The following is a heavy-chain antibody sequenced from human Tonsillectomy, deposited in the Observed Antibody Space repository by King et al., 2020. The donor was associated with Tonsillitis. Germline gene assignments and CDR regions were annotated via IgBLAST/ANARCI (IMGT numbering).Heavy chain of an antibody. D-gene: IGHD3-22*01. Sequence: QLQESGPGLVKPSETLSLTCSVSGGAISNYYWNWIRQSPGKGLEWIGYIYYSGSTNYNPSLKSRVTIAVDTSNNQFSLKLSSVTAADTAGYYCASGGDYYDSSGYYYVPPDYWGKGTLVTVSS. J-gene: IGHJ4*02. V-gene: IGHV4-59*01. CDR3: ASGGDYYDSSGYYYVPPDY. CDR1: GGAISNYY. CDR2: IYYSGST.